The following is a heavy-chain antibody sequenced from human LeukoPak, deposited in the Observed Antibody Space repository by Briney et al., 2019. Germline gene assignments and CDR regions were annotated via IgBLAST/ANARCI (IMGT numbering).Heavy chain of an antibody. Sequence: GPSLRLSFVAAGLTFTNAWMSWVRQAPGKGLEWVGRIKSSADAGTTDYAAPVKGRFIISRDDSQDTLFLHMNYLETEDTAVYYCTTDLGLTMIRGVFVSWGQRTLVTVSS. D-gene: IGHD3-10*01. J-gene: IGHJ4*02. CDR1: GLTFTNAW. V-gene: IGHV3-15*01. CDR3: TTDLGLTMIRGVFVS. CDR2: IKSSADAGTT.